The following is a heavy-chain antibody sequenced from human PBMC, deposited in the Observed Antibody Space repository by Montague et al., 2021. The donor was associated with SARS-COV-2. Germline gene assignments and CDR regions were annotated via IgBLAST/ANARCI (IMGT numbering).Heavy chain of an antibody. Sequence: SETLSLTCTVSGGSISSYYWSWIRQPPGKGLEWIGYIYYSGSTNYNPSLKSRVTISVDTSKNQFSLKLSSVTAADTAVYYCARGAGRGSGYGKYYYYYYGMEVWGQGNTVTVSS. CDR2: IYYSGST. D-gene: IGHD5-12*01. CDR3: ARGAGRGSGYGKYYYYYYGMEV. V-gene: IGHV4-59*01. J-gene: IGHJ6*02. CDR1: GGSISSYY.